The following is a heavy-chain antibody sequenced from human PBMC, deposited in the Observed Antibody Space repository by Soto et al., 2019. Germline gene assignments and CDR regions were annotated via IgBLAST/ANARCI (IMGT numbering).Heavy chain of an antibody. Sequence: ASVKVSCKASGYTFTGYYMHWVRQAPGQGLEWMGWINPNSGGTNYAQKFQGWVTMTRDTSISTAYMELSRLRSDDTAVYYCARAREPQTGYCSGGSCYPKGGYFDYWGQGTLVTVSS. D-gene: IGHD2-15*01. CDR3: ARAREPQTGYCSGGSCYPKGGYFDY. CDR1: GYTFTGYY. V-gene: IGHV1-2*04. CDR2: INPNSGGT. J-gene: IGHJ4*02.